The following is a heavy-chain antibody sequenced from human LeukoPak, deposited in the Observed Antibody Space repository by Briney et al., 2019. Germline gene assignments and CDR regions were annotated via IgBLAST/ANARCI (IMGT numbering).Heavy chain of an antibody. CDR1: GGSISSYY. Sequence: PSETLSLTCTASGGSISSYYWSWIRQPPGKGLEWIGYIYYSGSTNYSPSLKSRVTISVDTSKNQFSLKLSSVTAADTAVYYCARFYDSSGYYQRAFDIWGQGTMVTVSS. CDR2: IYYSGST. CDR3: ARFYDSSGYYQRAFDI. V-gene: IGHV4-59*01. J-gene: IGHJ3*02. D-gene: IGHD3-22*01.